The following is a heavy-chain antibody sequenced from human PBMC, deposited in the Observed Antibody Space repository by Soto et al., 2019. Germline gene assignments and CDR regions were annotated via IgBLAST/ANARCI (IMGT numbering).Heavy chain of an antibody. J-gene: IGHJ6*02. V-gene: IGHV1-69*13. CDR1: GGTFSSYA. D-gene: IGHD4-4*01. CDR3: ARLLGNYDYYYYGMDV. Sequence: ASVKVSCKASGGTFSSYAISWVRQAPGQGLEWMGGIIPIFGTANYAQKFQGRVTITADESTSTAYMELSSLRSEDTAVHYCARLLGNYDYYYYGMDVWGQGTTVTVSS. CDR2: IIPIFGTA.